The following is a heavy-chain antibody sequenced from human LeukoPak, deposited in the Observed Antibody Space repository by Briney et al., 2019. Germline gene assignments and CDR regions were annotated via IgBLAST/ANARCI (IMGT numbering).Heavy chain of an antibody. Sequence: PGGSLRLSCAASGFTFSSYSMNWVRQAPGKGLEWVSGISGGGDRIHYAESVKGRFTISRDNSKNTVYLQMNSLRAEDTAVYYCAKDLDGDPEYWGQGTLVTVSS. CDR2: ISGGGDRI. D-gene: IGHD4-17*01. CDR1: GFTFSSYS. CDR3: AKDLDGDPEY. V-gene: IGHV3-23*01. J-gene: IGHJ4*02.